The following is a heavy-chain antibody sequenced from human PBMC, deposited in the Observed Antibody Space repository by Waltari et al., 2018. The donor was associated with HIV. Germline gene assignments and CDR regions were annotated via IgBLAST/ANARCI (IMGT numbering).Heavy chain of an antibody. CDR3: ARDGNCTGGTCYFKGIAP. CDR2: PTPSDGST. Sequence: QVQLVQSGAEVKKPGASVKVSCKASGYTFTSSFMYWVRQAPGQGLEWMGEPTPSDGSTSYAQKFQYMVPMTRDTSTSTVYMEMISLTSEDTAVYFCARDGNCTGGTCYFKGIAPWGQGTLVTVSS. V-gene: IGHV1-46*01. J-gene: IGHJ5*02. CDR1: GYTFTSSF. D-gene: IGHD2-8*02.